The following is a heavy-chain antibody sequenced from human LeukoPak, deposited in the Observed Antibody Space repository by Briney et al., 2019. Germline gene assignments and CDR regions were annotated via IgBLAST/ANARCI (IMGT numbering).Heavy chain of an antibody. D-gene: IGHD3-16*02. CDR1: GGSISSSNW. CDR3: ARGFNDYVWGRYRFRGNAFDI. J-gene: IGHJ3*02. Sequence: SGTLSLTCAVTGGSISSSNWWSWVRQPPGKGLEWMGETYHSGSTNYNPSLKSRVTISVDKSKNQFSLKLSSVTAADTAVYYCARGFNDYVWGRYRFRGNAFDIWGQGTMVTVSS. CDR2: TYHSGST. V-gene: IGHV4-4*02.